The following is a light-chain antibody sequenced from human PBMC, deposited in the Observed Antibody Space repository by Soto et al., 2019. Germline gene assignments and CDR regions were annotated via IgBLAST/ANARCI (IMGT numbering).Light chain of an antibody. CDR1: QSVSSN. CDR2: GAS. Sequence: EIVMTQSPATLSVSPGERATLSCRASQSVSSNLAWYQQKPGQAPRLLIYGASTRATGIPDRFSGSGSGTDFTLTISRLESEDFTVYYCQHYGSSGITFGQGTRLEIK. CDR3: QHYGSSGIT. J-gene: IGKJ5*01. V-gene: IGKV3D-15*01.